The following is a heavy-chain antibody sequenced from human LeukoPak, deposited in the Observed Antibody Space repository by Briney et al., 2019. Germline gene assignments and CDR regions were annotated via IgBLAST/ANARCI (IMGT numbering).Heavy chain of an antibody. J-gene: IGHJ4*02. D-gene: IGHD3-9*01. CDR3: ARENYDILTGYPHFDY. CDR1: GGSFSGYY. CDR2: INHSGST. V-gene: IGHV4-34*01. Sequence: PSETLSLTCAVYGGSFSGYYWSWIRQPPGKGLEWIGEINHSGSTNYNPSLKSRVTMSVDTSKNQFSLKLSSVTAADTAVYYCARENYDILTGYPHFDYWGQGTLVTVSS.